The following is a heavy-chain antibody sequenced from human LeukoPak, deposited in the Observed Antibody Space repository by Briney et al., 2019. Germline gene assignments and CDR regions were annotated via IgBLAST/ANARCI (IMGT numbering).Heavy chain of an antibody. CDR1: GYTFTGYY. CDR3: AREGPIVVVPAAIYNWFDP. Sequence: ASVKVSCKASGYTFTGYYMHWVRQAPGQGLEWMGRINPNSGGTTYAQKFQGRVTMTRDTSISTAYMELSRLRSDDTAVYYCAREGPIVVVPAAIYNWFDPWGQGTLVTVSS. V-gene: IGHV1-2*06. D-gene: IGHD2-2*02. J-gene: IGHJ5*02. CDR2: INPNSGGT.